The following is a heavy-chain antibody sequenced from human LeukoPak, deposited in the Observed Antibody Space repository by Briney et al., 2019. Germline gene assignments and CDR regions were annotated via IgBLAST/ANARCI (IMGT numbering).Heavy chain of an antibody. V-gene: IGHV3-21*01. CDR1: GFTFSSYS. J-gene: IGHJ4*02. Sequence: RGSLRLSCAASGFTFSSYSMNWVRQAPGKGLEWVSSISSSSSYIYYADSVKGRFTISRDNAKNSLYLQMNSLRAEDTAVYYCARDHYDSSGYFDYWGQGTLVTVSS. CDR2: ISSSSSYI. CDR3: ARDHYDSSGYFDY. D-gene: IGHD3-22*01.